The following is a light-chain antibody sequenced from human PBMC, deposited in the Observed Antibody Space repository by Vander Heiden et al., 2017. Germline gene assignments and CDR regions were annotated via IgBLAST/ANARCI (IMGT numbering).Light chain of an antibody. V-gene: IGLV2-11*01. CDR3: CSYAGGYSVV. J-gene: IGLJ2*01. Sequence: QSGLTQPRSVSGSPGQSVTSACTGTSRNVGGYDSFSWYQQFPGNALKLIIFDVNKRPSGVPYRFSSSKSGTTASLTISGLQAEDETDYSGCSYAGGYSVVFGGGTRLTVL. CDR1: SRNVGGYDS. CDR2: DVN.